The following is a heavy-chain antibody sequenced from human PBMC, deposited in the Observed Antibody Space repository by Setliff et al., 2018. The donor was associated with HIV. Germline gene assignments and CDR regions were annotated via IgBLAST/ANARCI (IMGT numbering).Heavy chain of an antibody. Sequence: ASVKVSCKASGGTFSSYAISWVRQAPGQGLEWMGRIIPIFGTANYAQKFQGRVTVTADKSTSTAYMELSSLRSEDTAVYYCARDIVVVPAAAVRNYYYYMDVWGKGTTVTVSS. CDR1: GGTFSSYA. D-gene: IGHD2-2*01. J-gene: IGHJ6*03. CDR2: IIPIFGTA. CDR3: ARDIVVVPAAAVRNYYYYMDV. V-gene: IGHV1-69*06.